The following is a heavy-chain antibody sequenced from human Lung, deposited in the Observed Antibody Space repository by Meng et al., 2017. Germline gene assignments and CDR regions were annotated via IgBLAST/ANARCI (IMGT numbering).Heavy chain of an antibody. Sequence: QGRLVQFGAEVKKPGASVKLSCRASGYTFIDAYVHWVRQAPGQGLEWMGRIIPSSGDANSAQKFLGRVTLTWDTSISTAYMELSSLRSDDTAIYYCARDGGNYDFDYWGQGTLVTVSS. CDR2: IIPSSGDA. CDR1: GYTFIDAY. J-gene: IGHJ4*02. V-gene: IGHV1-2*06. D-gene: IGHD1-7*01. CDR3: ARDGGNYDFDY.